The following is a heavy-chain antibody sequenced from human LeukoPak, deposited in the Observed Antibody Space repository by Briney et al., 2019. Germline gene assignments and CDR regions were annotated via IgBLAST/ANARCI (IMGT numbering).Heavy chain of an antibody. D-gene: IGHD6-13*01. V-gene: IGHV3-53*01. Sequence: GGSLRLSCAASGFTVSSNYMSWVRQAPGKGLEWVSVIYSGGSTYYADSVKGRFTISRDNSKNTLYLQMNSLRAEDRAVYYCAKSPSMGGYSSSWYWFDYWGQGTLVTVSS. CDR3: AKSPSMGGYSSSWYWFDY. J-gene: IGHJ4*02. CDR2: IYSGGST. CDR1: GFTVSSNY.